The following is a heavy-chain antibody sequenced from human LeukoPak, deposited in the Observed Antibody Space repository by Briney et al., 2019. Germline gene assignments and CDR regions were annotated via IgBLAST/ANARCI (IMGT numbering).Heavy chain of an antibody. J-gene: IGHJ3*02. D-gene: IGHD6-19*01. V-gene: IGHV1-18*01. CDR2: ISAYNGNT. Sequence: ASVKVSCKASGYTFTSYGISWVRQAPGQGLEWMGWISAYNGNTNYAQKLQGRVTMTTDTSTSTAYMELRSLGSDDTAVYYCARDLLAVAGTLDAFDIWGQGTMVTVSS. CDR1: GYTFTSYG. CDR3: ARDLLAVAGTLDAFDI.